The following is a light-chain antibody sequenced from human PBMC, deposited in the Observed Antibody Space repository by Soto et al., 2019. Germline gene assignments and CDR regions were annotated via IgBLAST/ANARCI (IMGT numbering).Light chain of an antibody. Sequence: EIVLTQSPCTLSLSPGERATISCRASQTVSSSYLGWYQQKADQAPRLLIYGASGRATGIPDRFSGSGSGTDLTLTISGLEPEDFAVYYCQHYAMSPPFTFGHGTKVDIK. J-gene: IGKJ3*01. CDR2: GAS. CDR3: QHYAMSPPFT. V-gene: IGKV3-20*01. CDR1: QTVSSSY.